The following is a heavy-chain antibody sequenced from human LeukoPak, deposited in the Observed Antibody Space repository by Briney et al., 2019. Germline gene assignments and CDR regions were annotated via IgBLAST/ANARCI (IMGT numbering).Heavy chain of an antibody. V-gene: IGHV3-13*01. D-gene: IGHD3-22*01. CDR3: AREALVVVITNGDAFDI. CDR1: GYTFSDYD. Sequence: GGSLRLSCAGSGYTFSDYDIHWVRQPTGKGLEWVSAIGTLHDTYYSDSVKGRFTISRDNAKNSLYLQMNSLRAEDTAVYYCAREALVVVITNGDAFDIWGQGTMVTVSS. CDR2: IGTLHDT. J-gene: IGHJ3*02.